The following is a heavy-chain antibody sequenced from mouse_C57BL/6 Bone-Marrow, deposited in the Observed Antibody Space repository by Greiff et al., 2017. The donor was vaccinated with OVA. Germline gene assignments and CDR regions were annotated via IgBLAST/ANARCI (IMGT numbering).Heavy chain of an antibody. CDR2: IYPSDSET. CDR3: AKGWLLPYY. J-gene: IGHJ2*01. Sequence: QVQLQQSGAELVRPGSSVKLSCKASGYTFTSYWMDWVKQRPGQGLEWIGNIYPSDSETHYNQKFKDKATLTVDKSSSTAYMQLSSLTSEDSAVYYCAKGWLLPYYWGQGTTLTVSS. CDR1: GYTFTSYW. V-gene: IGHV1-61*01. D-gene: IGHD2-3*01.